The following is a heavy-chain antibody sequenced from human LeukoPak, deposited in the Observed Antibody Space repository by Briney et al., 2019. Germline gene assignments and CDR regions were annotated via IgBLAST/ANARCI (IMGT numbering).Heavy chain of an antibody. V-gene: IGHV1-2*02. J-gene: IGHJ4*02. Sequence: ASVKVSCKASGYTFSDCYIHWVRQAPGQGLEWMGWINPKSGGTNYAQKLQGRVTMTTDTSTSTAYMELRSLRSDDTAVYYCARVQSLGSTKRPYYDILTGYYQVLDYWGQGTLVTVSS. CDR2: INPKSGGT. D-gene: IGHD3-9*01. CDR1: GYTFSDCY. CDR3: ARVQSLGSTKRPYYDILTGYYQVLDY.